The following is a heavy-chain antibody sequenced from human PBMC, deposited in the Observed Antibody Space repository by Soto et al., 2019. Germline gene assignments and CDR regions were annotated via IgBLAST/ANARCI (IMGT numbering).Heavy chain of an antibody. CDR3: AREDRDYYDGSGYYH. CDR1: GGSISSGGYY. J-gene: IGHJ5*02. D-gene: IGHD3-22*01. CDR2: IYYSGST. V-gene: IGHV4-31*03. Sequence: SETLSLTCTVSGGSISSGGYYWSWIRQHPGKGLEWIGYIYYSGSTNYNPSLKSRVTISVDTSKNQFSLKLSSVTAADTAVYYCAREDRDYYDGSGYYHWGQGTLVTVSS.